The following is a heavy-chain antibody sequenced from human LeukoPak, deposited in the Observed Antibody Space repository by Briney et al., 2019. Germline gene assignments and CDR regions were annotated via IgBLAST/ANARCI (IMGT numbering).Heavy chain of an antibody. CDR2: IYYSGST. Sequence: SETLSLTCTVSGGSISSSSYYWGWIRQPPGKGLEWIGSIYYSGSTYYNPSLESRVTISVDTSKNQFSLKLSSVTAADTAVYYCARLERWLQLNFDYWGQGTLVSVSS. CDR3: ARLERWLQLNFDY. D-gene: IGHD5-24*01. J-gene: IGHJ4*02. CDR1: GGSISSSSYY. V-gene: IGHV4-39*01.